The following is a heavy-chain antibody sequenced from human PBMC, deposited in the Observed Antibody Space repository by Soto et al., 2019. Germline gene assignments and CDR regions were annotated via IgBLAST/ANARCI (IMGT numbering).Heavy chain of an antibody. CDR2: INPNSGNT. V-gene: IGHV1-8*02. J-gene: IGHJ4*02. CDR3: AKDFVYDSSGYLPYFDY. CDR1: GYTFTGYY. Sequence: ASVKVSCKASGYTFTGYYMHWVRQAPGQGLEWMGWINPNSGNTGYAQKFQGRVTMTRNTSISTAYMELSSLRSEDTAVYYCAKDFVYDSSGYLPYFDYWGQGTLVTVSS. D-gene: IGHD3-22*01.